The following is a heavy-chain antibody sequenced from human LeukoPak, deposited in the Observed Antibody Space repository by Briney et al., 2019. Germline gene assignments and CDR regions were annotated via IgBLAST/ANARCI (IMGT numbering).Heavy chain of an antibody. D-gene: IGHD2-8*01. J-gene: IGHJ4*02. Sequence: GGSLRLSCAASGFTFSSSGMHWFPQPPGKGLEWLAGKQYDGSNKYYADSVKGRFTFSRDNSKNTLYLQMNSLRAEDTAVYYCAKEYCSNSVCHSLDYWGQGTLVTVSS. CDR2: KQYDGSNK. CDR3: AKEYCSNSVCHSLDY. V-gene: IGHV3-30*18. CDR1: GFTFSSSG.